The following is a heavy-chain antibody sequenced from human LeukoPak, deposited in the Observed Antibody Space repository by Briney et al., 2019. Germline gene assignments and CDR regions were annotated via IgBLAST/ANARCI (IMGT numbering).Heavy chain of an antibody. CDR2: ISDSGANT. V-gene: IGHV3-23*01. D-gene: IGHD3-10*01. J-gene: IGHJ4*02. CDR3: AKDRRAGSYDY. CDR1: GFTFSSYS. Sequence: PGGSLRLSCAASGFTFSSYSMSWVRQAPGKGLEWVSIISDSGANTYYADSVKGRFTISRDNSKNTLYLQMNSLRAEDTAVYYCAKDRRAGSYDYWGQGTLVTVSS.